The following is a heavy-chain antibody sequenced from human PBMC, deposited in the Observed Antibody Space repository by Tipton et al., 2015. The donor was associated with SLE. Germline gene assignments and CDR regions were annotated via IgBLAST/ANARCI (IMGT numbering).Heavy chain of an antibody. CDR3: ARHLDSVATVPRFDY. Sequence: TLSLTCTVSGGSIRSDTDYWGWIRQPPGKGLEWIGSVYYSGYTSYNPSLKSRVTISVDTSKNQFSLKMTSVTAADTATYYCARHLDSVATVPRFDYWGQGTLVTVSS. CDR2: VYYSGYT. J-gene: IGHJ4*02. CDR1: GGSIRSDTDY. D-gene: IGHD5-12*01. V-gene: IGHV4-39*01.